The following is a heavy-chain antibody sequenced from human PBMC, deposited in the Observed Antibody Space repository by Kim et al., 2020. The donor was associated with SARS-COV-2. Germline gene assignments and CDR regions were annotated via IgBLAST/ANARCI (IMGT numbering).Heavy chain of an antibody. Sequence: PSRKSRVTISVDTSKNQFSLKLSSVTAADTAVYYCARALYSGYDWGFDYWGQGTLVTVSS. CDR3: ARALYSGYDWGFDY. D-gene: IGHD5-12*01. J-gene: IGHJ4*02. V-gene: IGHV4-59*01.